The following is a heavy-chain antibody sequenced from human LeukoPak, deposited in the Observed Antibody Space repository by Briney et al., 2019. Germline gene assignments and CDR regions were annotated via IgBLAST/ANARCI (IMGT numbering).Heavy chain of an antibody. CDR3: ARVGSSWHDAFDI. J-gene: IGHJ3*02. V-gene: IGHV4-59*01. Sequence: SETLSLTCTVSGGSISSCYWSWIRQPPGKGLEWIGYIYYSGSTNYNPSLKSRVTISVKTSKNQFSLKLRSVTAADTAVYYCARVGSSWHDAFDIWGQGTMVTVSS. CDR2: IYYSGST. CDR1: GGSISSCY. D-gene: IGHD6-13*01.